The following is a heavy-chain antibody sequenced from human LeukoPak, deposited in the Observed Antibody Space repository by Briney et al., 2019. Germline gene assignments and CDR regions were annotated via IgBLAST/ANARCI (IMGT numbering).Heavy chain of an antibody. Sequence: GGSLRLSCAASGFTFSTHAMSWVRQAPGKGLEWVSAVGVSGGNTYYADSVKGRFTISRDNSNNTLYLQMNSLRAEDTAVYYCAGDFSQSRNSDYWGQGTLVTVSS. J-gene: IGHJ4*02. CDR2: VGVSGGNT. D-gene: IGHD4-23*01. CDR3: AGDFSQSRNSDY. CDR1: GFTFSTHA. V-gene: IGHV3-23*01.